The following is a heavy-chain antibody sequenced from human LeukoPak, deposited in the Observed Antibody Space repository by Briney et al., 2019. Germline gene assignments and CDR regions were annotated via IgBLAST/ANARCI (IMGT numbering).Heavy chain of an antibody. V-gene: IGHV4-38-2*02. CDR1: GYSISSGYY. D-gene: IGHD5-24*01. J-gene: IGHJ4*02. Sequence: SETLSLTCTVSGYSISSGYYWGWIRQPPGKGLEWTGSIYHSGSTYYNPSLKSRVTISVDTSKNQFSLKLSSVTAADTAVHYCARASRRDGYNFYDYWGQGTLVTVSS. CDR2: IYHSGST. CDR3: ARASRRDGYNFYDY.